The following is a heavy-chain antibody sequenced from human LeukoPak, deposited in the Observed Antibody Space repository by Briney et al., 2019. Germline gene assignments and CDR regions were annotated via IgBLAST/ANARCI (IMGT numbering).Heavy chain of an antibody. Sequence: TGGSLRLSCAASGFTFSSYSMNWVRQAPGKGLEWVSYISSSSTIYYADSVKGRFTISRDNAKNSLYLQMNSLRDEDTAVYYCARGNIIVGATDYWGQGTLVTVSS. CDR1: GFTFSSYS. D-gene: IGHD1-26*01. J-gene: IGHJ4*02. CDR3: ARGNIIVGATDY. CDR2: ISSSSTI. V-gene: IGHV3-48*02.